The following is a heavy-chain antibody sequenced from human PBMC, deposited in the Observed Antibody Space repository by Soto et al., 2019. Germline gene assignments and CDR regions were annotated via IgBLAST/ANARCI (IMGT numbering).Heavy chain of an antibody. D-gene: IGHD2-2*01. V-gene: IGHV3-23*01. J-gene: IGHJ5*02. Sequence: GGSLRLSYAASGFTFSSYAMSWVRQAPGKGLEWVSAISGSGGSTYYADSVKGGLTISRDNSKNTLYLQMNSLRAEDTAVYYCAKPSPIVVVPAAKAPWFDPWGQGTLVTVSS. CDR3: AKPSPIVVVPAAKAPWFDP. CDR2: ISGSGGST. CDR1: GFTFSSYA.